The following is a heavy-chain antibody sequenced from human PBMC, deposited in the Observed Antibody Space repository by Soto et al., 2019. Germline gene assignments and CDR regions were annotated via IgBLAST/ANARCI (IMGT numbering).Heavy chain of an antibody. CDR1: GCSISSYS. CDR2: IYYSGST. J-gene: IGHJ4*02. D-gene: IGHD6-19*01. Sequence: ETLSLTHPVSGCSISSYSWIWIRQPPGKGLEWIGYIYYSGSTNYNPSLKRRVTISVDTSKNQFSLKLSSVTAADTAVYYCARGRAVAGPTFDDWGQGTLVTVSS. CDR3: ARGRAVAGPTFDD. V-gene: IGHV4-59*01.